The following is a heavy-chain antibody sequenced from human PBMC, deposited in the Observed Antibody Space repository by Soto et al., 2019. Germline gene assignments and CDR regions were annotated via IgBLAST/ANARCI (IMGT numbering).Heavy chain of an antibody. CDR3: ASGGDFWSGSSDRHY. CDR1: GGSSSSGDYY. D-gene: IGHD3-3*01. CDR2: IYYSGST. J-gene: IGHJ4*02. V-gene: IGHV4-30-4*01. Sequence: SETLSLTWTVSGGSSSSGDYYWSWIRQPPGKGLEWIGYIYYSGSTYYNPSLKSRVTISVDTSKNQFSLKLSSVTAADTAVYYCASGGDFWSGSSDRHYWGQGTLVTVSS.